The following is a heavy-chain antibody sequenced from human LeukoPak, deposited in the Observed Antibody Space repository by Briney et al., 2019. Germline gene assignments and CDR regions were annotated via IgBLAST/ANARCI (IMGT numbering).Heavy chain of an antibody. CDR3: ARVYYSSSYDYWYFDL. Sequence: ASVKVSCKASGYSFTGHYMHWVRQAPGQGLEWMGWINPKSGGTNYAQKFQGRVTMTRDTSISTAYMDMSSLRSDDTAVYYCARVYYSSSYDYWYFDLWGRGTLVTVSS. D-gene: IGHD6-13*01. CDR2: INPKSGGT. V-gene: IGHV1-2*02. CDR1: GYSFTGHY. J-gene: IGHJ2*01.